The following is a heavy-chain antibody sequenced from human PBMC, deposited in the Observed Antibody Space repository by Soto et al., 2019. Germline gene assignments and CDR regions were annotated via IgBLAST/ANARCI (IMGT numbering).Heavy chain of an antibody. D-gene: IGHD4-17*01. J-gene: IGHJ4*02. CDR2: MNPNSGNT. CDR1: GYTFTSYD. Sequence: QVQLVQSGAEVKKPGASVKVSCKASGYTFTSYDINWVRQATGQGLEWLGWMNPNSGNTGYAQKFQGRVTMTRNTSKSTAYMALRDLRAEDTAMYYCARQPGYGHYHRGGDYLGQGSLVTVSS. V-gene: IGHV1-8*01. CDR3: ARQPGYGHYHRGGDY.